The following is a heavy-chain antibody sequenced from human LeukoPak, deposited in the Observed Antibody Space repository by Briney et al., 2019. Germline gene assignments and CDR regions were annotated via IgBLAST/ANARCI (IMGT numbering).Heavy chain of an antibody. Sequence: GGSLRLSCAASGFTFDDYGMSWVRQAPGKGLEWVSGINWNGGSTGYADSVKGRFTISRDNAKNSLYLQMNSLRAEDTALYYCARDYEYSSSWQKGKGAPSALGMDVWGQGTTVTVSS. V-gene: IGHV3-20*04. D-gene: IGHD6-13*01. J-gene: IGHJ6*02. CDR2: INWNGGST. CDR1: GFTFDDYG. CDR3: ARDYEYSSSWQKGKGAPSALGMDV.